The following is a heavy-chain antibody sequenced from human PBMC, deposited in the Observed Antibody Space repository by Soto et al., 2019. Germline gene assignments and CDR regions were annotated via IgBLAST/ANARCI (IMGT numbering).Heavy chain of an antibody. CDR3: ARWWSGSRQGFDP. J-gene: IGHJ5*02. CDR2: IYYSGST. CDR1: GGSISSGDYY. D-gene: IGHD3-3*01. Sequence: QVQLQESGPGLVKPSQTLSLTCTVSGGSISSGDYYWSWSRQHPGKGLEWIGYIYYSGSTYYNPSLKSRVTISVDTSKNQFSLKLSSVTAADTAVYYCARWWSGSRQGFDPWGPGTLVTVSS. V-gene: IGHV4-31*03.